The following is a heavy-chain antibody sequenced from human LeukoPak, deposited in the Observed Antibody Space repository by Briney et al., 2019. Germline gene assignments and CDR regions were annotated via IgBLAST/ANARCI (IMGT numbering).Heavy chain of an antibody. CDR1: GYTFTNYG. CDR3: PIYEPNYYASSGRAPYYYYGMDV. Sequence: ASVTVSCKGSGYTFTNYGISWVRQAPGQGGEGMGWISAYNAKTNYPRKLQGRVTITTDTSTSTAYMALRSLRSDDTAVYYCPIYEPNYYASSGRAPYYYYGMDVWGQGTTVTVSS. D-gene: IGHD3-22*01. CDR2: ISAYNAKT. J-gene: IGHJ6*02. V-gene: IGHV1-18*01.